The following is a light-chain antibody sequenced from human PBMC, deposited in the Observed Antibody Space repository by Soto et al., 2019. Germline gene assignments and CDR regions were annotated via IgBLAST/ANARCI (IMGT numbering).Light chain of an antibody. V-gene: IGKV3-20*01. J-gene: IGKJ1*01. CDR1: QSVSSSY. CDR3: QQYGRSWWT. CDR2: GAS. Sequence: EIVLTQSPGTLSLSPGERATLSCRTSQSVSSSYLAWYQQKPGQAPRLLIDGASSMATSLPARFSGSGSGTDFTLTVSRLEPEDFAVYYCQQYGRSWWTFGQGTKVEI.